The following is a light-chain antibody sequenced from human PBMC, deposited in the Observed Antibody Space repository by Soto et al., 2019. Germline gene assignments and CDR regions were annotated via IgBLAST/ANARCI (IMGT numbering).Light chain of an antibody. CDR2: RNN. CDR3: AAWDDSLVYV. V-gene: IGLV1-47*01. J-gene: IGLJ1*01. Sequence: QSVLTQPPSASGTPGQRVTISCSGSSSNIGSNYVYWYQQLPGTAPKLLIYRNNQRPSGVPARFSGSKSGTSASLAISGLRSEDEADYYCAAWDDSLVYVFGTGTKLTVL. CDR1: SSNIGSNY.